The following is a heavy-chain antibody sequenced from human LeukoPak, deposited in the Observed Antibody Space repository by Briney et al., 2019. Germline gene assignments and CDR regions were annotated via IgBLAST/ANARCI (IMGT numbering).Heavy chain of an antibody. Sequence: QTGGSLRLSCAVSGFTFSNYAMNWVRQAPGKGLEWVSAITGSGANTYYADSVKGRFTISRDNSKNTLYLQMNSLRAEDTALYYCAKDHPDSSGYPDLDNWGQGTLVTVSS. D-gene: IGHD3-22*01. CDR1: GFTFSNYA. CDR3: AKDHPDSSGYPDLDN. CDR2: ITGSGANT. V-gene: IGHV3-23*01. J-gene: IGHJ4*02.